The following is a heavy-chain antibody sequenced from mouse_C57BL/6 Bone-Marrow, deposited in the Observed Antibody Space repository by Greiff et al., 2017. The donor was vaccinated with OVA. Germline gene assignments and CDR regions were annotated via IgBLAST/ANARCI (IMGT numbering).Heavy chain of an antibody. J-gene: IGHJ4*01. D-gene: IGHD3-2*02. CDR3: ARTQYYAVDY. V-gene: IGHV1-78*01. CDR2: IYPSGGST. CDR1: GYTFTDYT. Sequence: VKLMESDAELVKPGASVKLSCTASGYTFTDYTIHWMQQRPEKGLEWIGYIYPSGGSTKYPEKFKGKATLSADKSSSTAYMQLNRLPSEDSAVYFGARTQYYAVDYWGQGTSVPAPS.